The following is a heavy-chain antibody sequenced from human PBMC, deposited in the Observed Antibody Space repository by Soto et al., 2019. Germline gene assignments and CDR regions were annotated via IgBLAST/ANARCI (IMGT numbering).Heavy chain of an antibody. CDR1: GFTFSSYA. J-gene: IGHJ4*02. D-gene: IGHD3-10*01. CDR3: ISRARISMVIDY. Sequence: GGSLRLSCAASGFTFSSYALSWVRQAPGRGLEWVSIIGDSGGTTLYADSVKGRFTISRDNSKNTAYLQMNSLKTEDTAVYYCISRARISMVIDYWGQGTLVTVSS. CDR2: IGDSGGTT. V-gene: IGHV3-23*01.